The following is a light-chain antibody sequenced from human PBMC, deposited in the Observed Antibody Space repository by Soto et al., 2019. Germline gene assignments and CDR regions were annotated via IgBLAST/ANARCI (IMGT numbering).Light chain of an antibody. CDR2: EAS. CDR3: QQYTNFPLT. Sequence: DIQMTQSPSTLSASVGDRVTITCRASQSISSWLAWYQQKPGKAPKLLIHEASRLESGVPSRFSGSESGTEFTLTISGLNPDDFATYYCQQYTNFPLTFGGGTTVEIK. J-gene: IGKJ4*01. V-gene: IGKV1-5*01. CDR1: QSISSW.